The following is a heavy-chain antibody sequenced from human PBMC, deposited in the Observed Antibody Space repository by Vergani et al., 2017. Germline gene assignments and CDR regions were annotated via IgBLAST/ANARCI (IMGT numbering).Heavy chain of an antibody. V-gene: IGHV4-39*07. Sequence: QLQLQEQGPGLVKPSETLSLTCTVSGGSISSSSYYWGWIRQPPGKGLEWIGSIYYSGSTYYNPSLKSRVTISVDTSKNQFSLQLSSVTAADTAVYYCARALGYGTNGVCYIADKYFDYWGQGTLVTVSS. CDR2: IYYSGST. D-gene: IGHD2-8*01. J-gene: IGHJ4*02. CDR3: ARALGYGTNGVCYIADKYFDY. CDR1: GGSISSSSYY.